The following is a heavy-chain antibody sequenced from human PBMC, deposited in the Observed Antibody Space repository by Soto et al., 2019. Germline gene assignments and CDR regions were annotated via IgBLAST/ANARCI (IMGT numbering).Heavy chain of an antibody. CDR3: ATIGSRYRTNGVCHPGWFDH. CDR1: GYTLTELS. D-gene: IGHD2-8*01. V-gene: IGHV1-24*01. Sequence: ASVKVSCKVSGYTLTELSMHWVRQAPGKGLEWMGGFDPEDGETIYAQKFQGRVTMTEDTSTDTAYMELSSLRSEDTAVYYCATIGSRYRTNGVCHPGWFDHWRQGTLVTVSS. J-gene: IGHJ5*02. CDR2: FDPEDGET.